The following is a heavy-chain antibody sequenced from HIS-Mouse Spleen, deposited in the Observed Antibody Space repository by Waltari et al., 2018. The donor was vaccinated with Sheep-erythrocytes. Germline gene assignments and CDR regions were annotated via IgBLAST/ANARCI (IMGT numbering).Heavy chain of an antibody. D-gene: IGHD1-26*01. V-gene: IGHV3-43D*03. J-gene: IGHJ6*02. Sequence: EVQLVESGGVVVQPGGSLRLSCAASGFTFVDYAMHWVRQAPGKGLEWVSLISWDGGSTYYADSVKGRFTISRDNSKNSLYLQMNSLRAEDTALYYCAKDLTLVGAHYYYYYGMDVWGQGTTVTVSS. CDR3: AKDLTLVGAHYYYYYGMDV. CDR1: GFTFVDYA. CDR2: ISWDGGST.